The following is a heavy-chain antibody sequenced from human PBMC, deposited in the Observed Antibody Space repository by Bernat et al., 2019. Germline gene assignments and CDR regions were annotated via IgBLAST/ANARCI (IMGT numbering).Heavy chain of an antibody. CDR1: GFTFSSYG. J-gene: IGHJ4*02. CDR3: ASPPYYGDYQGLGY. V-gene: IGHV3-33*01. Sequence: QVQLVESGGGVVQPGRSLRLSCAASGFTFSSYGMHWVRQAPGKGLEWVAVIWYDGSNKYYAASVKGRFTITRDNSKNTLYLQMNSLRAEDTAVYYCASPPYYGDYQGLGYWGQGTLVTVSS. CDR2: IWYDGSNK. D-gene: IGHD4-17*01.